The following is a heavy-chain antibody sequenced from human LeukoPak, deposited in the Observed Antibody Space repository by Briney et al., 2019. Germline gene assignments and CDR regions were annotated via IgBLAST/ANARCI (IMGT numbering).Heavy chain of an antibody. CDR3: AKDRGYCSSTSCYVWFDP. CDR1: GFTFSSYA. CDR2: ISGSGGST. J-gene: IGHJ5*02. V-gene: IGHV3-23*01. D-gene: IGHD2-2*01. Sequence: HAGGSLRLSCAASGFTFSSYAMSWVRQAPGKGLEWVSAISGSGGSTYYADSVKGRFTISRDNSKNTLYLQMNSLRAEDTAVYYCAKDRGYCSSTSCYVWFDPWGQGTLVTVSS.